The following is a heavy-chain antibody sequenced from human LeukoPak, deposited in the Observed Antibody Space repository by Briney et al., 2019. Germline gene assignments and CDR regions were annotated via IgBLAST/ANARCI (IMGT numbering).Heavy chain of an antibody. D-gene: IGHD3-22*01. V-gene: IGHV4-59*08. Sequence: SGTLSLTCTVSGSSISSYYWSWIRQPPGKGLEWIGYIYYSGSTNYNPSLKSRVTISVDTSKNQFSLKLSSVTAADTAVYYCARSGSPDKKTYYYDSSGYYERYYFDYWGQGTLVTVSS. CDR1: GSSISSYY. J-gene: IGHJ4*02. CDR2: IYYSGST. CDR3: ARSGSPDKKTYYYDSSGYYERYYFDY.